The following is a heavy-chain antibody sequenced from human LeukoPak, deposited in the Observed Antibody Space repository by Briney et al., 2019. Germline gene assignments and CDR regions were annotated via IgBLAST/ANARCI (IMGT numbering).Heavy chain of an antibody. J-gene: IGHJ4*02. CDR1: GGSTRSYY. V-gene: IGHV4-59*01. Sequence: SETLSLTCTVSGGSTRSYYRSWIRQPPGKGLEWIGYMYHTGISSYNPSLRSRVTVSLDTSENQFSLKLHSVTPADTAMYYCARMLGGGSHASSFDSWGQGTLVTVSS. CDR2: MYHTGIS. CDR3: ARMLGGGSHASSFDS. D-gene: IGHD1-26*01.